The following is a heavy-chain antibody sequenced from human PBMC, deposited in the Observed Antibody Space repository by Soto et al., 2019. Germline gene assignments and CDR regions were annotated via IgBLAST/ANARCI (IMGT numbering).Heavy chain of an antibody. CDR3: MKAHESGDFLGMSV. Sequence: SETLSLTCTVSGGSVSTGMKHWDWVRQPPGKALEFIGYMYKTGETLLNSSLKSRVTLSMETSKNQFSLTLSSVTAADTAVYFCMKAHESGDFLGMSVWGPGTTVTVSS. V-gene: IGHV4-61*01. D-gene: IGHD3-10*01. CDR2: MYKTGET. CDR1: GGSVSTGMKH. J-gene: IGHJ6*02.